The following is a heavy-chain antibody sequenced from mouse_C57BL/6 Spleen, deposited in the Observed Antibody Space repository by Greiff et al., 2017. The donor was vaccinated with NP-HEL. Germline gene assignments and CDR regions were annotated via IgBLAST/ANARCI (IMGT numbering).Heavy chain of an antibody. J-gene: IGHJ3*01. CDR1: GFTFSSYA. Sequence: EVKLVESGGGLVKPGGSLKLSCAASGFTFSSYAMSWVRQTPGKRLEWVATISDGGSYTYYPDNVKGRFTISRDNAKNNPYLQMSHLKYEDTAMYYGASDGDYYGSCGFAYWGQGTLVTVSA. CDR2: ISDGGSYT. CDR3: ASDGDYYGSCGFAY. V-gene: IGHV5-4*03. D-gene: IGHD2-1*01.